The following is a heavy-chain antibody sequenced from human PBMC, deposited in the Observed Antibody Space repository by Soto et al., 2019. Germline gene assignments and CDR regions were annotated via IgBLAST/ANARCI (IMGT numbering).Heavy chain of an antibody. V-gene: IGHV4-4*02. CDR1: GASISSGHW. CDR2: IYHGGIT. CDR3: ARGTLWFGAHNYGLDV. D-gene: IGHD3-10*01. Sequence: QVQLQESGPGLVKSSGTLSLTCAVSGASISSGHWWSWVRQPPGKGLEWIGEIYHGGITNYSPSLESRVTMSVDKSMNQFSLTVDSVTAADTAVYYCARGTLWFGAHNYGLDVWGQGTTVTVSS. J-gene: IGHJ6*02.